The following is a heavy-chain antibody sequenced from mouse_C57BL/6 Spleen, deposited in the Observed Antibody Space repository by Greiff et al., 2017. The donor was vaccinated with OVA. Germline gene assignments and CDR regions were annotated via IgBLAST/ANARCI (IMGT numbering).Heavy chain of an antibody. CDR3: AREGVMVTTNYFDY. Sequence: QVQLQQPGAELVRPGTSVKLSCKASGYTFTSYWMHWVKQRPGQGLEWIGVIDPSDSYTNYNQKFKGKATLTVDTSSSTAYMQLSSLTSEDSAVYYCAREGVMVTTNYFDYWGQGTTLTVSS. D-gene: IGHD2-2*01. V-gene: IGHV1-59*01. CDR1: GYTFTSYW. J-gene: IGHJ2*01. CDR2: IDPSDSYT.